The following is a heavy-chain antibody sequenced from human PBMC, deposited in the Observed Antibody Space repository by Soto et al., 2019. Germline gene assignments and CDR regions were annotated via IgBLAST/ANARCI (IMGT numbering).Heavy chain of an antibody. CDR3: AISNRIAAAGITYYYYGMDV. CDR2: IYPGDSDT. D-gene: IGHD6-13*01. CDR1: GYSFTSYW. J-gene: IGHJ6*02. V-gene: IGHV5-51*01. Sequence: PGESLKISCKGSGYSFTSYWIGWARQMPGKGLEWMGIIYPGDSDTRYSPSFQGQVTISADKSISTAYLQWSSLKASDTAMYYFAISNRIAAAGITYYYYGMDVWGQGTTVTVSS.